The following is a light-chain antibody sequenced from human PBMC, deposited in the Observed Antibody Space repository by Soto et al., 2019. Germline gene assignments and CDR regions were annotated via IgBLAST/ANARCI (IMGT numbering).Light chain of an antibody. CDR3: QTWGTGIQV. CDR1: SGHNSYA. CDR2: LNSDGSH. Sequence: QLVLTQSPSASASLGASVKLTCTLSSGHNSYAIAWHQQQPGKGPRYLMKLNSDGSHSKGDGIPDRFSGSSSGAERYLTISSLQSEDEADYYCQTWGTGIQVFGTGTKLTVL. V-gene: IGLV4-69*01. J-gene: IGLJ1*01.